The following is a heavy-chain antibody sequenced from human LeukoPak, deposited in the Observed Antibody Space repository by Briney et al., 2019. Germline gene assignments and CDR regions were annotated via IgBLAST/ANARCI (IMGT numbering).Heavy chain of an antibody. J-gene: IGHJ4*02. CDR3: ARLRGTRRWYFDY. Sequence: SETLSLTCTVSGGSISSSSYYWSWIRQPPGKGLEWIGYIYYSGSTNYNPSLKSRVTISVDTSKNQFSLKLSSVTAADTAVYYCARLRGTRRWYFDYWGQGTLVTVSS. CDR2: IYYSGST. CDR1: GGSISSSSYY. D-gene: IGHD1-1*01. V-gene: IGHV4-61*05.